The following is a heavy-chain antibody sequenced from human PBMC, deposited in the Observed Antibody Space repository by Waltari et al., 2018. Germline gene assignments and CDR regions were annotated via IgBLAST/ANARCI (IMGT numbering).Heavy chain of an antibody. Sequence: QITLKESGPTLVKPTQTLTLTCTFSGFSLSTSGVGVGWIRPPPGKALEWLALIYWNDDKRYSPSLKSRLTITKDTSKNQVVLTMTNMDPVDTATYYCAHEASSWYAVSLFDYWGQGTLVTVSS. CDR3: AHEASSWYAVSLFDY. J-gene: IGHJ4*02. V-gene: IGHV2-5*01. CDR1: GFSLSTSGVG. D-gene: IGHD6-13*01. CDR2: IYWNDDK.